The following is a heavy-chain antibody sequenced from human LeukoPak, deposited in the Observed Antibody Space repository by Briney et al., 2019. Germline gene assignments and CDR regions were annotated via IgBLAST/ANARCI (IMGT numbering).Heavy chain of an antibody. J-gene: IGHJ4*02. V-gene: IGHV3-21*01. CDR2: ISSSSSYI. D-gene: IGHD5-12*01. CDR1: GFAFSRYA. Sequence: GGSLRLSCAASGFAFSRYAMNWVRQAPGKGLEWVSSISSSSSYIYYADSVKGRFTISRDNAKNSLYLQMNSLRAEDTAVYYCARGDDSGYDFTFDYWGQGTLVTVSS. CDR3: ARGDDSGYDFTFDY.